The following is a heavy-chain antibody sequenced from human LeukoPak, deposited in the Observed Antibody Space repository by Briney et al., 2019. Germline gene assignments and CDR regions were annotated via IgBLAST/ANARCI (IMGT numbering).Heavy chain of an antibody. Sequence: GRSLRLSCAAPGFSFSHDAIHWVRQAPGKGLEWVANINQDGSEKYCVDSLKGRFTISRDNAENSLYLQMNSLRAEDTGVYYCARDGHYTIYELRFDYWGQGALVTVSS. D-gene: IGHD5/OR15-5a*01. CDR3: ARDGHYTIYELRFDY. V-gene: IGHV3-7*01. CDR1: GFSFSHDA. CDR2: INQDGSEK. J-gene: IGHJ4*02.